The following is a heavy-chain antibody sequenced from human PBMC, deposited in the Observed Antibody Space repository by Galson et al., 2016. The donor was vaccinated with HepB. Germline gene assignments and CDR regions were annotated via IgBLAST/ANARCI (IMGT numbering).Heavy chain of an antibody. D-gene: IGHD4-17*01. CDR1: GDSITDSY. Sequence: ETLSLTCTVSGDSITDSYWSWIRQPPGRGLEWIAYIYYTGTTNYNPSLKSRLKISLDTSKNQFSLNLTSVTAADTAVYYCARLKTDYGDYVRFDPWGQGTLVTVSS. V-gene: IGHV4-59*08. J-gene: IGHJ5*02. CDR3: ARLKTDYGDYVRFDP. CDR2: IYYTGTT.